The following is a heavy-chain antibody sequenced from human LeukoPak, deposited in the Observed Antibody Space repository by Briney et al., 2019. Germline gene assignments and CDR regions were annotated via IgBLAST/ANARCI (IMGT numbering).Heavy chain of an antibody. V-gene: IGHV3-30-3*01. CDR1: GFTFSSYA. Sequence: AGGSLRLSCAASGFTFSSYAMHWVRQAPGKGLEWVAVISYDGSNKYYADSVKGRFTISRDNAKNSLYLQMNSLRAEDTALYYCAKGFRRSGGVDYWGQGTLVTVSS. J-gene: IGHJ4*02. D-gene: IGHD6-19*01. CDR2: ISYDGSNK. CDR3: AKGFRRSGGVDY.